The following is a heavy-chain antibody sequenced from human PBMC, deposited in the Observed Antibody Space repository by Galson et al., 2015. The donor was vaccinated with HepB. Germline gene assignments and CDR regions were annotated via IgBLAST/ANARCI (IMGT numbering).Heavy chain of an antibody. CDR1: GFSFSTYG. J-gene: IGHJ4*02. CDR2: IWYDGSNK. Sequence: SLRLSCAASGFSFSTYGMHWIRQAPGKGLEWVAVIWYDGSNKYYKDSVKGRFTISRDNSKNTLYLQMNTLRAEDTAVYYCARGPCSGNSCYSIDYWGQGTLVTVSS. D-gene: IGHD2-15*01. V-gene: IGHV3-33*01. CDR3: ARGPCSGNSCYSIDY.